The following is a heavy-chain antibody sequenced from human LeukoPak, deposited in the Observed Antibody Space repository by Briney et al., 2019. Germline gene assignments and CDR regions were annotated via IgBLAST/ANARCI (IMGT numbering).Heavy chain of an antibody. CDR2: IYYSEST. CDR1: GGSISSGDYY. D-gene: IGHD5-18*01. CDR3: ARAPRGGRAMALFDY. V-gene: IGHV4-30-4*01. J-gene: IGHJ4*02. Sequence: PSETLSLTCTVSGGSISSGDYYWSWIRQPPGKGLEWIGYIYYSESTYYNPSLKSRVTISVDTSKNQSSLKLSSVTAADTAVYYCARAPRGGRAMALFDYWGQGTLVTVSS.